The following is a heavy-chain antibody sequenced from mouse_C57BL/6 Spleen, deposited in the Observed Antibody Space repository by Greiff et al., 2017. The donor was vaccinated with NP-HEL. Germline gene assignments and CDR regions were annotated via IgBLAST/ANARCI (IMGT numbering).Heavy chain of an antibody. J-gene: IGHJ4*01. CDR1: GYTFTDYY. D-gene: IGHD2-1*01. V-gene: IGHV1-26*01. CDR2: INPNNGGT. CDR3: ARLIYYGNYEGAMDY. Sequence: VQLQQSGPELVKPGASVKISCKASGYTFTDYYMNWVKQSHGKSLEWIGDINPNNGGTSYNQKFKGKATLTVDKSSSTAYMELRSLTSEDSAVYYCARLIYYGNYEGAMDYWGQGTSVTVSS.